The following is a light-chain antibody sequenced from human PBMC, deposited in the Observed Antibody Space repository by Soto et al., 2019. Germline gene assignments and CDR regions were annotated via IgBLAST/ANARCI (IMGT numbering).Light chain of an antibody. V-gene: IGLV4-69*01. CDR3: QTWATGTQVV. J-gene: IGLJ2*01. CDR1: SGHSTYA. Sequence: QLVLTQSPSASASLGASVKLTCTLTSGHSTYAIAWHQQQPEKGPRYLMRLNSDGSHSKGDGIPDRFSGSSSGTERYLTISSLQSEDEADYYCQTWATGTQVVFGGGTKVTVL. CDR2: LNSDGSH.